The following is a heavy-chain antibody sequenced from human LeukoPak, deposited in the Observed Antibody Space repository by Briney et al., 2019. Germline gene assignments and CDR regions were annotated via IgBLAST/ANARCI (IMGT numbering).Heavy chain of an antibody. CDR1: GYTFTSYA. Sequence: GASVKVSCKASGYTFTSYAISWVRQAPGQGLEWMGGIIPIFGTANYAQKFQGRVTITTDESTSTAYMELSSLRSEDTAVYYCASGVRWLAHTPYYFDYWGQGTLVTVSS. D-gene: IGHD5-24*01. CDR3: ASGVRWLAHTPYYFDY. V-gene: IGHV1-69*05. J-gene: IGHJ4*02. CDR2: IIPIFGTA.